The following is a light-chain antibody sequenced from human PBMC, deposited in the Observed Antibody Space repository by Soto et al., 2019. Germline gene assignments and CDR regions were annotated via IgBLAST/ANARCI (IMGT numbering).Light chain of an antibody. CDR3: CSYAGSSTWV. CDR1: SSDVGSYNL. V-gene: IGLV2-23*02. J-gene: IGLJ3*02. CDR2: EVN. Sequence: QSALTQPASVSGSPGQSITISCTGSSSDVGSYNLVSWYQQHPGKAPKLMIYEVNKRPSGVSNRFYGSKSGNTASLTISGLQAEDEADYYCCSYAGSSTWVFGGGTRSPS.